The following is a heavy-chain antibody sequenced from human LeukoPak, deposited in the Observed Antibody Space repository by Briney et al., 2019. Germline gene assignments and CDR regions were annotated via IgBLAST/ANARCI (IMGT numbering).Heavy chain of an antibody. CDR3: ARAEGVDFSNYLNWFDP. CDR2: IIPMFGTA. V-gene: IGHV1-69*13. D-gene: IGHD4-11*01. CDR1: GGTFSSYA. J-gene: IGHJ5*02. Sequence: SVNVSCKASGGTFSSYAISWVRQAPGQGLEWLGGIIPMFGTAKYAQRFQGKLTITADESTSTAYMELSSLRSEDTAVYYCARAEGVDFSNYLNWFDPWGQGTLVTVSS.